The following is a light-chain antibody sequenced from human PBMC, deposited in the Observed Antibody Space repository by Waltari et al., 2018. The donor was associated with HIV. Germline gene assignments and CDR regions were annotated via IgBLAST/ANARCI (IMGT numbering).Light chain of an antibody. V-gene: IGKV2-28*01. CDR3: MQGLQTPYT. J-gene: IGKJ2*01. Sequence: DIVMTQSPLSLSVPLGGTASISCKSTQSLQHSDGHTYLDWYFQNPGQSPQLLLFLLTNRASGVPDRFSGSASGRDFTLHINAVEADDAGTYHCMQGLQTPYTFGQGTRLEIK. CDR1: QSLQHSDGHTY. CDR2: LLT.